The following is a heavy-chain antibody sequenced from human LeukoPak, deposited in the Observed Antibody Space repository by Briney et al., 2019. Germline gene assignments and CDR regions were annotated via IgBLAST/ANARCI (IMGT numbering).Heavy chain of an antibody. CDR3: AKDGSGYRLYYYYMDV. V-gene: IGHV3-30*02. D-gene: IGHD2-2*01. Sequence: GGSLRLSCAASGFTFSSYGMHWVRQAPGKGLEWVAFIRYDGSNKYYADSVKGRFTISRDNSKNTLYLQMNSLRAEDTAVYYCAKDGSGYRLYYYYMDVWGKGTTVTVSS. CDR2: IRYDGSNK. CDR1: GFTFSSYG. J-gene: IGHJ6*03.